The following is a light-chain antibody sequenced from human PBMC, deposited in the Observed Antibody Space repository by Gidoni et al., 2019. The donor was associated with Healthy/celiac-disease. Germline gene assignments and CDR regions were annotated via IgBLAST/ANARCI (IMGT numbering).Light chain of an antibody. CDR3: QQSYSTLWT. CDR1: QSISSY. CDR2: AAS. J-gene: IGKJ1*01. V-gene: IGKV1-39*01. Sequence: DVQLNKSPSSLSASVGDRVTITCRASQSISSYLNWYQQKPGKAPKLLIYAASSLQSGVPSRFSGSGSGTDFTLTISRLQPEDFATYYCQQSYSTLWTFGQGTKVEIK.